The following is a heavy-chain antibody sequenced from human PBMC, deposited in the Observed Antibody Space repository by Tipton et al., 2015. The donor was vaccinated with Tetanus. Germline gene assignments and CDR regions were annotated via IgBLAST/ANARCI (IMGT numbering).Heavy chain of an antibody. V-gene: IGHV4-4*07. J-gene: IGHJ4*02. CDR1: RGPISSYY. CDR3: AGGITDGYSRRFDY. CDR2: ISNGNP. D-gene: IGHD5-18*01. Sequence: TLSLTCTVSRGPISSYYWSWIRLPAGKGLEWIGHISNGNPDYAPSLKSRLTLSVDTSQSEISLNLRSVTAADAGIYYCAGGITDGYSRRFDYWGQGILVAVSS.